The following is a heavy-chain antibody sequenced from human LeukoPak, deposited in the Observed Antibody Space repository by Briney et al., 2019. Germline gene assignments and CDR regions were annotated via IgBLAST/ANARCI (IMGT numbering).Heavy chain of an antibody. J-gene: IGHJ3*02. CDR1: GYSISSGYY. CDR3: ARALLYGSGSYGAFDI. D-gene: IGHD3-10*01. Sequence: SETLSLTCAVSGYSISSGYYWGWIRQPPGKGLEWIGSIYHSGSTYYNPSLKSRVTISVDTSKNQFSLKLSSVTAADTAVYYCARALLYGSGSYGAFDIWGLGTMVTVSS. V-gene: IGHV4-38-2*01. CDR2: IYHSGST.